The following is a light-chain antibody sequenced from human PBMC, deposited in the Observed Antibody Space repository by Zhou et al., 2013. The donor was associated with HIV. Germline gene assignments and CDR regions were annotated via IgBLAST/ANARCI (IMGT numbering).Light chain of an antibody. CDR1: HYIGTY. CDR3: QQYNGDPIT. J-gene: IGKJ5*01. CDR2: GAS. Sequence: AIQMTQSPSSLSASTGDKVSITCRASHYIGTYLAWYQQKPGKAPKLLIYGASILQTGVPSRFSGSASGTNFSLTISRLQSEDFATYYCQQYNGDPITFGQGTRVDVK. V-gene: IGKV1-8*01.